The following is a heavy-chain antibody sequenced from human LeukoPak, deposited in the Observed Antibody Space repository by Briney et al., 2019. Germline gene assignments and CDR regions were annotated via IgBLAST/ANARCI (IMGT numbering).Heavy chain of an antibody. D-gene: IGHD3-10*01. V-gene: IGHV3-21*01. CDR1: GFTFSSYS. CDR2: ISSSSSYI. Sequence: GGSLRLSGAASGFTFSSYSMNWVRQAPGKGLEWVSSISSSSSYIYYADSVKGRFTISRDNAKNSLYLQMNSLRAEDTAVYYCARDGHYYGSGINYWGQGTLVTVSS. CDR3: ARDGHYYGSGINY. J-gene: IGHJ4*02.